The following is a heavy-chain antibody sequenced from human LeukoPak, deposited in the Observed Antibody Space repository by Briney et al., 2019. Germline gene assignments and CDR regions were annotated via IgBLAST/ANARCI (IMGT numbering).Heavy chain of an antibody. J-gene: IGHJ6*02. CDR3: ARSREDYYYYGMDV. CDR2: INAGNGNT. Sequence: ASVKVSCKASGYTFTSYSMHWVRQAPGQRLEWMGWINAGNGNTKYSQKFQGRVTITRDISASTAYMEVSSLRSEDTAVYYCARSREDYYYYGMDVWGQGTTVTVSS. CDR1: GYTFTSYS. D-gene: IGHD1-26*01. V-gene: IGHV1-3*01.